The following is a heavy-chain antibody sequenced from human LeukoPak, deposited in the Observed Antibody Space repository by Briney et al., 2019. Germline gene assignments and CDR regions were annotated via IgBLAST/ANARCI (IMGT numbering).Heavy chain of an antibody. J-gene: IGHJ4*02. Sequence: ASVKVSCKASGYTFTGYYMHWVRQAPGQGLQWMGYLNPKTGDTKFAQKLQGRVTMTRDTSISTAYMELGGLRSDDTAVYYCAREGLYSSSSDFDYWGQGTLVTVSS. CDR1: GYTFTGYY. CDR2: LNPKTGDT. V-gene: IGHV1-2*02. CDR3: AREGLYSSSSDFDY. D-gene: IGHD6-13*01.